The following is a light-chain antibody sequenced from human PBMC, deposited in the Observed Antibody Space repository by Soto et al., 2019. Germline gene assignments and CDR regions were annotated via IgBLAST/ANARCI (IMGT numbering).Light chain of an antibody. CDR2: GNT. Sequence: QSVLTQPPSVSWAPGQRVTISCTGSSSNLGSTYDVQWYQQLPGTAPKLLIHGNTNRPSGVPDRFAGSKSGTSASLAITGLKADDEADYYCQSYDDSLSVHYVFGTGTKVTVL. CDR1: SSNLGSTYD. CDR3: QSYDDSLSVHYV. J-gene: IGLJ1*01. V-gene: IGLV1-40*01.